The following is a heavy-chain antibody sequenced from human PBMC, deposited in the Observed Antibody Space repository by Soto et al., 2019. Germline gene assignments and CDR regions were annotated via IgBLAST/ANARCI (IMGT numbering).Heavy chain of an antibody. J-gene: IGHJ5*02. D-gene: IGHD3-10*01. V-gene: IGHV3-48*03. CDR3: AREVSSITMVRTNWFDP. Sequence: GGSLRLSCAASGFTFSSYEMNWVRQAPGKGLEWVSYISSSGSTIYYADSVKGRFTISRDNAKNSLYLQMNSLRAEDTAVYYCAREVSSITMVRTNWFDPWGQGTLVTVSS. CDR1: GFTFSSYE. CDR2: ISSSGSTI.